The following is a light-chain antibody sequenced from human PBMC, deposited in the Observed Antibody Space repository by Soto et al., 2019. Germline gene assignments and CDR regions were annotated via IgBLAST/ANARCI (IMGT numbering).Light chain of an antibody. V-gene: IGKV1-39*01. CDR1: QSISSY. CDR3: QQSYSTPHT. Sequence: DIQMTQSPSCLSASVGDRVTITCRASQSISSYLNWYQQKPGKAPKLLIYAASSLQSGVPSRFSGSGSGTDFTLTISSLQPEDFATYYCQQSYSTPHTFGGGTKVDIK. CDR2: AAS. J-gene: IGKJ4*01.